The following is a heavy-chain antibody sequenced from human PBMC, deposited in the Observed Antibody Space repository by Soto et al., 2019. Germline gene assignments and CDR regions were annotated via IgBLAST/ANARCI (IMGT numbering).Heavy chain of an antibody. CDR2: ISAYNGNT. D-gene: IGHD6-6*01. V-gene: IGHV1-18*01. CDR3: ARVEYSSSSSTKHFDY. Sequence: ASVKVSCKASGYTFTSYGISWVRQAPGQGLEWMGWISAYNGNTNYAQKLQGRVTMTTDTSTSTAYMELRSLRSDDTAVYYCARVEYSSSSSTKHFDYWGQGTLVTVSS. J-gene: IGHJ4*02. CDR1: GYTFTSYG.